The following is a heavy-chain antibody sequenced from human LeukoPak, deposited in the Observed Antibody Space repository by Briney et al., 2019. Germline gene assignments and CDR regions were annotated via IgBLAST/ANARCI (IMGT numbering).Heavy chain of an antibody. Sequence: GGSLRLSXAASGFTFSSYSMNWVRQAPGKGLEWVSYISSSSTIYYADSVKGRFTISRDNAKNSLYLQMNSLRAEDTAVYYCAREGRGYCSSTSCYRDAFDIWGQGTMVTVSS. J-gene: IGHJ3*02. CDR2: ISSSSTI. CDR3: AREGRGYCSSTSCYRDAFDI. D-gene: IGHD2-2*02. CDR1: GFTFSSYS. V-gene: IGHV3-48*01.